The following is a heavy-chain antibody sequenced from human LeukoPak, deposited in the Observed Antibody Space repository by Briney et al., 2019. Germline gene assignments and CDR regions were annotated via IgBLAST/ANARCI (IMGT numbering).Heavy chain of an antibody. CDR3: AREGRSSTPGF. J-gene: IGHJ4*02. V-gene: IGHV4-4*07. CDR1: GCSISTYY. CDR2: ISSSGDT. D-gene: IGHD2-15*01. Sequence: SETLSLTCTVSGCSISTYYWTWVRQSAGKGLEWIGRISSSGDTNYNPSLRSRLTMSVDTSKSQFSLRLSSVTAADTAVYYCAREGRSSTPGFWGQGTLVTVSS.